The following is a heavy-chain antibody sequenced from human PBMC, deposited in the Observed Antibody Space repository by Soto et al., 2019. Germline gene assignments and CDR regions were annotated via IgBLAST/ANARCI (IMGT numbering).Heavy chain of an antibody. D-gene: IGHD5-12*01. V-gene: IGHV4-59*08. J-gene: IGHJ6*02. CDR3: ARQGVGPLRGLVDV. Sequence: QVQLQESGPGLVKPSETLSLSCTVSGGSISSYYWSWFRQSPGKRMEWIGYVHHSWGSSYNPSLRSRVAISLDTSKSQFSLKVTSVTATDTAVYYCARQGVGPLRGLVDVWGQGTTVTVSS. CDR2: VHHSWGS. CDR1: GGSISSYY.